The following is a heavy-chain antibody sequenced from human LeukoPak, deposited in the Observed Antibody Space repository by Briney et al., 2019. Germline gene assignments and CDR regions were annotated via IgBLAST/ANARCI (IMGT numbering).Heavy chain of an antibody. CDR2: ISGSGGST. Sequence: PGGSLRLSCAASGFTFSSYAMSWVRQAPGKGPEWVSAISGSGGSTYYADSVKGRLTISRDNSKNTLYLQMNSLRAEDTAVYYCAKQRRIRGYSYGFDPWGQGTLVTVSS. D-gene: IGHD5-18*01. CDR3: AKQRRIRGYSYGFDP. V-gene: IGHV3-23*01. J-gene: IGHJ5*02. CDR1: GFTFSSYA.